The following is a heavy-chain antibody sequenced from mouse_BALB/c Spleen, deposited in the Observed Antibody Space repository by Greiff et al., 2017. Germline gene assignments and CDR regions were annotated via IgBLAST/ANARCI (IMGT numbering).Heavy chain of an antibody. Sequence: EVQLQQSGPELVKPGASVKISCKTSGYTFTEYTMHWVKQSHGKSLEWLGGINPNNGGTSYNQKFKGKATLTVDKSSSTAYMELRSLTSEDSAVYYCASEDDYLFDYWGQGTTLTVSS. CDR1: GYTFTEYT. CDR3: ASEDDYLFDY. V-gene: IGHV1-18*01. D-gene: IGHD2-4*01. CDR2: INPNNGGT. J-gene: IGHJ2*01.